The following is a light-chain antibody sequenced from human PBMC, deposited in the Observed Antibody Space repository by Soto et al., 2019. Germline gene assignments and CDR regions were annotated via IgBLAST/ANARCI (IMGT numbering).Light chain of an antibody. CDR3: QKYNTAPLT. J-gene: IGKJ4*01. CDR2: ATS. CDR1: QGIAPY. Sequence: DVQMTQSPSSLSAFVGDRVTITCRASQGIAPYFAWFQQKPGKVPKLLIYATSTLQSGVPSRFSGSGSGTDFTLTISSLQPEDVATYYCQKYNTAPLTFGGGTKVEIK. V-gene: IGKV1-27*01.